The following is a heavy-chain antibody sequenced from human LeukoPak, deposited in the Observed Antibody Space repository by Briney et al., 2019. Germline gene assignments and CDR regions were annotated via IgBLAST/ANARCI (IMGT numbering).Heavy chain of an antibody. Sequence: GGSLRLSCAASGFTFSSYWMSWVRQAPGKGLEWVANIKQDGSEKYYVDSVKGRFTISRDNSKNTLYLQMNSLRAEDTAVYYCARVGVTHIDAFDIWGQGTMVTVSS. CDR1: GFTFSSYW. CDR2: IKQDGSEK. CDR3: ARVGVTHIDAFDI. D-gene: IGHD2-21*02. J-gene: IGHJ3*02. V-gene: IGHV3-7*01.